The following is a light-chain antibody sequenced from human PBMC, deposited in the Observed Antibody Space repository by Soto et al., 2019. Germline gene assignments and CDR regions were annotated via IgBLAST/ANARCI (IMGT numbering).Light chain of an antibody. Sequence: QSVLTQPASGSGSPGQSITISCNGTSSDVGGYNYVSWYQQHPGKAPKFMIYDVSNRPSGVSNRFSGSKSGNTASLTISGLQAEDEADYYCSSYTTSNTRQIVFGTGTKVTVL. J-gene: IGLJ1*01. CDR1: SSDVGGYNY. CDR2: DVS. CDR3: SSYTTSNTRQIV. V-gene: IGLV2-14*01.